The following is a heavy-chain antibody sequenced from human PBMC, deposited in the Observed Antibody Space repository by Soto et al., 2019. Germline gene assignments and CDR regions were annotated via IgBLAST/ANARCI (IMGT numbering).Heavy chain of an antibody. CDR2: IYWDDDK. Sequence: QITLKESGPTLVKPTQTLTLTCTFSGFSLSTSGVGVGWIRQPPGKALEWLALIYWDDDKRYSPSLKSRLTLTTDTATNQVVLTMTTTDPMDTATYSCAHYFYGDYEGTWFDPWGQGTLVTVSS. CDR1: GFSLSTSGVG. J-gene: IGHJ5*02. V-gene: IGHV2-5*02. CDR3: AHYFYGDYEGTWFDP. D-gene: IGHD4-17*01.